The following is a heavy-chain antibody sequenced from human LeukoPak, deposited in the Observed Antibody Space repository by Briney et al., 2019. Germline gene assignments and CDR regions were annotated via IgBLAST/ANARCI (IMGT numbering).Heavy chain of an antibody. D-gene: IGHD2-21*01. CDR2: ITPMFGTA. J-gene: IGHJ1*01. CDR3: ARDSSEFRSLIPH. Sequence: SVKVSCKASGGTFSNYAISWVRQAPGQGLEWMGGITPMFGTAKYAQKFQGRVTITADESTSTAYMELSSLRSEDTAVYYCARDSSEFRSLIPHWGQGTLVTVFS. V-gene: IGHV1-69*13. CDR1: GGTFSNYA.